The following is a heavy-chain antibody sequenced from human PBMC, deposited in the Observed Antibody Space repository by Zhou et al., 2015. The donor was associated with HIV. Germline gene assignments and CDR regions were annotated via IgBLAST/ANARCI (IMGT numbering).Heavy chain of an antibody. CDR1: GKTFSDYV. CDR3: VRGDRTLADYHFDS. Sequence: QVQLVQSATQVKRPGDSVKVSCRASGKTFSDYVIHWIRQAPGAGLEWLGWSSPHSGDTQILDKLQGRVTLTRDTSINTMYMFLSRLTLDDTAIYYCVRGDRTLADYHFDSWGQGTLIRVSS. CDR2: SSPHSGDT. J-gene: IGHJ4*02. V-gene: IGHV1-2*02. D-gene: IGHD1-1*01.